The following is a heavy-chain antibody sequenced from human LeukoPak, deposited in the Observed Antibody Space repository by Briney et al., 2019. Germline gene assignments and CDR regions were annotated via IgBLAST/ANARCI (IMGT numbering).Heavy chain of an antibody. CDR2: INPNSGDT. Sequence: ASVTVSCTASGYTFTGHCMHWVRQAPGQGLEWMGWINPNSGDTNYAQKFQGRVTMTRATSISTAYMELSRLSFDDTAVYYCAREAVIRGIIITNFDYWGQGTLVTVSS. V-gene: IGHV1-2*02. J-gene: IGHJ4*02. D-gene: IGHD3-10*01. CDR1: GYTFTGHC. CDR3: AREAVIRGIIITNFDY.